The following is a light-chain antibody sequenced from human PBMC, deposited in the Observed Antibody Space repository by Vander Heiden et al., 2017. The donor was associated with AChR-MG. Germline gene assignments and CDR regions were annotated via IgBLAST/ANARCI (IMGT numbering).Light chain of an antibody. Sequence: QSVLTQPPSVSGAPGQRVTISCTGSSSNIGAGFDVHWYHQLPGTAPKLLMYGNTNRPSGVPDRFSGSKSGTSVSLAITGLQAEDEADYYCQSYDSSLSALVFGGGTKLTGL. CDR3: QSYDSSLSALV. CDR1: SSNIGAGFD. V-gene: IGLV1-40*01. CDR2: GNT. J-gene: IGLJ2*01.